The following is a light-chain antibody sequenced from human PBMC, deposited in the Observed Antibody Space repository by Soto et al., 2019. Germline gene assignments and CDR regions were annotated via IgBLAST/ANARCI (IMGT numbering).Light chain of an antibody. J-gene: IGKJ4*01. Sequence: EIVMSQSPATLSVSPGERATLSCRASQSVSNNLAWYQQKPGQAPRLLIYAASTRATGIPARFSGSGSATEFTLTISSLQSEDFAVYYCPQYNHWPPLTFGGGTKVEIK. V-gene: IGKV3-15*01. CDR2: AAS. CDR1: QSVSNN. CDR3: PQYNHWPPLT.